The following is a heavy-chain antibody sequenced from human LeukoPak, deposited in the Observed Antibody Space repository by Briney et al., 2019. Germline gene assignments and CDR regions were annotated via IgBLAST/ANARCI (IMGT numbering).Heavy chain of an antibody. V-gene: IGHV3-53*01. CDR1: GFTFSSYG. D-gene: IGHD3-10*01. CDR3: ARESLVIRGVVIN. J-gene: IGHJ4*02. Sequence: GGSLRLSCAASGFTFSSYGMHWVRQAPGKGLEWVSFIYSGGTTYYVDSVKGRFTISRDNSKNTVDLQMNSLRAEDTAVYYCARESLVIRGVVINWGQGTLVTVSS. CDR2: IYSGGTT.